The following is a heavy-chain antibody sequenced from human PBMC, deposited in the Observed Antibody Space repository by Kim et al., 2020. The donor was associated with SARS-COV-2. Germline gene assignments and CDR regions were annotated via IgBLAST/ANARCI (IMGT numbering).Heavy chain of an antibody. D-gene: IGHD3-22*01. CDR1: GYTFTSYG. V-gene: IGHV1-18*04. CDR2: ISAYNGNT. J-gene: IGHJ6*02. Sequence: ASVKVSCKASGYTFTSYGISWVRQAPGQGLEWMGWISAYNGNTNYAQKLQGRVTMTTDTSTSTAYMELRSLRSDDTAVYYCARVGYYDSSGYYYDFPPYYYYGMDVWGQGTKVTVSS. CDR3: ARVGYYDSSGYYYDFPPYYYYGMDV.